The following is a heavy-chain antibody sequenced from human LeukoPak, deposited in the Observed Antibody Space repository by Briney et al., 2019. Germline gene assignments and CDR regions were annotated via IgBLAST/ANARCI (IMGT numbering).Heavy chain of an antibody. CDR3: STGSSGGSWTNAFDI. CDR2: IKRKSDGGRT. Sequence: ETLSLTCTVSGGSVSGYYWSWFRQAPGKGLEWVGRIKRKSDGGRTDYAAPLKGRFTVSRDDSKNTLYLQMNSLKTEDTAVYYCSTGSSGGSWTNAFDIWGQGTMVTVSS. J-gene: IGHJ3*02. CDR1: GGSVSGYY. V-gene: IGHV3-15*01. D-gene: IGHD2-15*01.